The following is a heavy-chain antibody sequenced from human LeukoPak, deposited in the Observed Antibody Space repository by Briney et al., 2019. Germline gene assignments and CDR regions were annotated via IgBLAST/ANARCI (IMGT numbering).Heavy chain of an antibody. CDR2: IKGDGSEK. D-gene: IGHD2-15*01. CDR1: GFTFSSYTFSSYW. Sequence: GGSPRLSCAASGFTFSSYTFSSYWMSWVRQAPGKGLEWVANIKGDGSEKYYVDSVKGRFTTSRDNAKNSLYLQMNSLRAEDTAVYYCARDLGYCSGGTCYSADYFDYWGQGTLVTVSS. J-gene: IGHJ4*02. CDR3: ARDLGYCSGGTCYSADYFDY. V-gene: IGHV3-7*01.